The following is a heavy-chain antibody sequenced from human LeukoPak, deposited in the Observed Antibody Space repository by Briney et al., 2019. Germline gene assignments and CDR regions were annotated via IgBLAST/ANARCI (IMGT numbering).Heavy chain of an antibody. CDR3: ARDVGGYDSDY. D-gene: IGHD5-12*01. J-gene: IGHJ4*02. CDR1: GFTFSSNE. Sequence: GGSLRLSCAASGFTFSSNEMNWVRQAPGKGLEWVSYISSSGSTIYYADSVKGRFTISRDNAKNSLYLQMNSLRAEDTAVYYCARDVGGYDSDYWGQGTLVTVSS. CDR2: ISSSGSTI. V-gene: IGHV3-48*03.